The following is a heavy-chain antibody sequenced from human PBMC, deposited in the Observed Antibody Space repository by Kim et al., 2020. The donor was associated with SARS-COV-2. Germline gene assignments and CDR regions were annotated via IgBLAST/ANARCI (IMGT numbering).Heavy chain of an antibody. J-gene: IGHJ3*02. CDR1: GFTFSSYA. CDR2: ISGSGGST. Sequence: GWSLRLSCAASGFTFSSYAMSWVRQAPGKGLEWVSAISGSGGSTYYADSVKGRFTISRDNSKNTLYLQMNSLRAEDTAVYYCAKPRQDPPDAFDIWGQGTMVTVSS. V-gene: IGHV3-23*01. CDR3: AKPRQDPPDAFDI.